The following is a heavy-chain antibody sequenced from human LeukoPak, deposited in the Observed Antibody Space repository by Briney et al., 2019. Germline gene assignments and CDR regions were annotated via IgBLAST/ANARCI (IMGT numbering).Heavy chain of an antibody. CDR1: GSTFTSYD. Sequence: GASVKVSCKASGSTFTSYDINWVRQATGQGLEWMGWMNPNSGNTGYAQKFQGRVTMTRNTSISTAYMELSSLRSEDTAVYYCARGDCSSTSCVNYYYYGVDVWGQGTTVTVSS. D-gene: IGHD2-2*01. J-gene: IGHJ6*02. CDR3: ARGDCSSTSCVNYYYYGVDV. V-gene: IGHV1-8*01. CDR2: MNPNSGNT.